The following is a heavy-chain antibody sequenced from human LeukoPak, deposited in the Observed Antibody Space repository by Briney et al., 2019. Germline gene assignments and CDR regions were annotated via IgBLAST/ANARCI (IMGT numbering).Heavy chain of an antibody. Sequence: SVKVSCKASGGTFSSYAIRWVRQAPGQGLEWMGGIIPIFGTANYAQKFQGRVTITADESTSTAYMELSSLRSEDTAVYYCARGPYYDFWSGYYWSWFDPWGQGTLVTVSS. CDR3: ARGPYYDFWSGYYWSWFDP. D-gene: IGHD3-3*01. V-gene: IGHV1-69*13. CDR2: IIPIFGTA. CDR1: GGTFSSYA. J-gene: IGHJ5*02.